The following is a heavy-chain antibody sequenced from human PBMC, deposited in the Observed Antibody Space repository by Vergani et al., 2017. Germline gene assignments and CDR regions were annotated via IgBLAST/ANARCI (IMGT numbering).Heavy chain of an antibody. V-gene: IGHV3-7*01. D-gene: IGHD1-1*01. Sequence: EVQLVESGGGLVQPGGSLRLSCAASGCTFSSYWMSWVRQAPGKGLEWVANIKQDGSEKYYVDSVKGRFTISRDNAKNSLTLDMTTLRVEDTAVYYCAKNPGISTTRHYYAMDVWGQGTTVTVSS. J-gene: IGHJ6*02. CDR3: AKNPGISTTRHYYAMDV. CDR1: GCTFSSYW. CDR2: IKQDGSEK.